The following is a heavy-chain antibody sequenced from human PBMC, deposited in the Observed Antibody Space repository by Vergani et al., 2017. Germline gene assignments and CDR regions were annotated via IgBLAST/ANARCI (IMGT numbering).Heavy chain of an antibody. Sequence: EVQLVESGGGLVQPGRSLRLSCTASGFTFGDYAMSWVRQAPGKGLEWVGFIRSKAYGGTTEYAASVKGRFTISRDDSKSIAYLQMNSLKTEDTAVYYCTLYCSSTSCYPTRPPIPEDVWGKGTTVTVFS. J-gene: IGHJ6*04. V-gene: IGHV3-49*04. D-gene: IGHD2-2*01. CDR1: GFTFGDYA. CDR2: IRSKAYGGTT. CDR3: TLYCSSTSCYPTRPPIPEDV.